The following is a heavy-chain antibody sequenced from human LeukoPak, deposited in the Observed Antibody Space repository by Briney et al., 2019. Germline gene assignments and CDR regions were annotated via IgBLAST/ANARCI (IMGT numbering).Heavy chain of an antibody. V-gene: IGHV1-2*06. CDR3: ARGDMIVVVSDFDY. D-gene: IGHD3-22*01. CDR1: GYTFTSYG. Sequence: GASVKVSCKASGYTFTSYGISWVRQAPGQGLEWMGRINPNSGGTNYAQKFQGRVTMTRDTSISTAYMELSRLRSDDTAVYYCARGDMIVVVSDFDYWGQGTLVTVSS. J-gene: IGHJ4*02. CDR2: INPNSGGT.